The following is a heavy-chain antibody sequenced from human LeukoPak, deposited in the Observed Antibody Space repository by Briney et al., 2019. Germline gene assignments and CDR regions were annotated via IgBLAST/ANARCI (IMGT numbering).Heavy chain of an antibody. Sequence: SETLSLTCTVSGGSISSGSYYWSWIRQPAGKGLEWIGRIYTSGSTNYNPSLKSRVTISVDTSKNQFSLKLSSVTAADTAVYYCARGPRITIFGVVITNNWFDPWGQGTLVTVSS. D-gene: IGHD3-3*01. CDR1: GGSISSGSYY. V-gene: IGHV4-61*02. CDR3: ARGPRITIFGVVITNNWFDP. J-gene: IGHJ5*02. CDR2: IYTSGST.